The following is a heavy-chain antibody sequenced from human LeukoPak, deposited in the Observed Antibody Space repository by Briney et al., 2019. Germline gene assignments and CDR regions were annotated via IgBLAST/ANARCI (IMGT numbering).Heavy chain of an antibody. CDR2: ISYDGSNK. J-gene: IGHJ4*02. Sequence: PGGSLRLSCVASGFSFNTYAMSWVRQAPGKGLEWVAVISYDGSNKYYADSVKGRFTISRDNSKNTLYLQMNSLRAEDTAVYYCDFGGGHSSSWTSDYWGQGTLVTVSS. CDR1: GFSFNTYA. D-gene: IGHD6-13*01. CDR3: DFGGGHSSSWTSDY. V-gene: IGHV3-30-3*01.